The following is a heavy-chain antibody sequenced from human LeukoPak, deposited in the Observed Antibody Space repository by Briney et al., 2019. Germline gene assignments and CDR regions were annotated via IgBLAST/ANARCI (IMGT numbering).Heavy chain of an antibody. D-gene: IGHD3-22*01. J-gene: IGHJ4*02. Sequence: SVKVSCKASGGTFSSYTISWVRQAPGQGLEWMGRISPILGIANYAQQFQSRVTTTADKPTSTAYMELSSLRSEDTAVYYCARDPQPYYYDSSGYFDYWGQGNLVTVSS. CDR3: ARDPQPYYYDSSGYFDY. CDR1: GGTFSSYT. V-gene: IGHV1-69*04. CDR2: ISPILGIA.